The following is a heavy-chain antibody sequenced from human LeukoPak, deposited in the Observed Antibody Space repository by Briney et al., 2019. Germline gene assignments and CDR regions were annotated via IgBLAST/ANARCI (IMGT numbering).Heavy chain of an antibody. Sequence: GGSLRLSCAVSGFPVSAKDMTWVLQAPGKGLEWVSVIYATGDTHYAESVKGRFTISRDNSKNILHLQMNSLRAEDTAVYYCARDLYQSRWGQGTLVTVSS. D-gene: IGHD2-2*01. CDR3: ARDLYQSR. CDR2: IYATGDT. J-gene: IGHJ4*02. CDR1: GFPVSAKD. V-gene: IGHV3-66*01.